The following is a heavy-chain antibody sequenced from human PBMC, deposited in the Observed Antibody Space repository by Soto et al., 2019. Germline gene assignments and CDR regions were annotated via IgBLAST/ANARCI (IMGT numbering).Heavy chain of an antibody. J-gene: IGHJ6*03. CDR3: ARERLTYSYRESYYYYYLDV. Sequence: SETLSLTFAVSVCSISSYYWSWIRQPPGKGLEWIGYIYYSGSTNYNPSLKSRVTISVDTSKNQFSLKLSSVTAADTAVYYCARERLTYSYRESYYYYYLDVWGKGTTVTVSS. CDR1: VCSISSYY. CDR2: IYYSGST. D-gene: IGHD5-18*01. V-gene: IGHV4-59*01.